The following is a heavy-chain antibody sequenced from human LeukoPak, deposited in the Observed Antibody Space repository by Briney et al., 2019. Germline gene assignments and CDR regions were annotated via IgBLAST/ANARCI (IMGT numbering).Heavy chain of an antibody. CDR2: INTNTGNP. J-gene: IGHJ3*02. V-gene: IGHV7-4-1*02. D-gene: IGHD1-26*01. Sequence: ASVKVSCKASGYTLTSYAMNWVRQAPGQGLEWMGWINTNTGNPTYAQGFTGRFVFSLDTSLSTAYLQISSLKAEDTAVYYCARVRGSYFRDAFDIWGQGTMVTVSS. CDR1: GYTLTSYA. CDR3: ARVRGSYFRDAFDI.